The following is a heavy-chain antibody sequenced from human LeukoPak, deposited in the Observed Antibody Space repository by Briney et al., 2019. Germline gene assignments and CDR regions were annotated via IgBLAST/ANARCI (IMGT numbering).Heavy chain of an antibody. CDR1: GFTFSSYA. CDR3: AKGKSILYDP. J-gene: IGHJ5*02. Sequence: GGSLRLSCAASGFTFSSYAMSWVRQAPGKGLEWVSAISGSGGNTYYADSVKGRFTISRDNSKNILYLQMNSQRAEDTAVYHCAKGKSILYDPWGQGTLVTVTS. V-gene: IGHV3-23*01. CDR2: ISGSGGNT.